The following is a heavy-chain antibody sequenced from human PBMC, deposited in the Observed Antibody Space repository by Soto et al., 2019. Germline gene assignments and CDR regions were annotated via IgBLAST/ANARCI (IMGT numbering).Heavy chain of an antibody. V-gene: IGHV3-7*03. CDR2: IKQDGSEK. Sequence: GGSLRLSCAASGFTFSSYWISWVRQAPGKGLEWVANIKQDGSEKYYVDSVKGRFTISRDNAKNSLYLQMNSLRAEDTAVYYCARGPLGGNWYFDLWGRGTLVTVSS. D-gene: IGHD7-27*01. CDR3: ARGPLGGNWYFDL. CDR1: GFTFSSYW. J-gene: IGHJ2*01.